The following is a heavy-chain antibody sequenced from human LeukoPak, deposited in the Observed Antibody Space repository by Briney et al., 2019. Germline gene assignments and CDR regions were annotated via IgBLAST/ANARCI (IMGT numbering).Heavy chain of an antibody. CDR3: ARGSILFGVVSLDY. CDR1: GFTFNNYA. Sequence: GGSLRLSCAASGFTFNNYAMNWVRQAPGKGLEWVSSISSSSSYIYYADSVKGRFTISRDNAKNSLYLQMNSLRAEDTAVYYCARGSILFGVVSLDYWGQGTLVTVSS. D-gene: IGHD3-3*01. J-gene: IGHJ4*02. V-gene: IGHV3-21*01. CDR2: ISSSSSYI.